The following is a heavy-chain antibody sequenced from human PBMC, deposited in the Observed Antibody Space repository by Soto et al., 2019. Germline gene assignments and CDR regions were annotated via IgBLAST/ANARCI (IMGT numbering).Heavy chain of an antibody. J-gene: IGHJ3*02. CDR1: GYTFTGYY. Sequence: GXSVKGSCEASGYTFTGYYMHWVRQAPVQGLEWMGWINPNSGGTNYAQKFQGRVTMTRDTSISTAYMELSRLRSDDTAVYYCARVRTTVTTFDAFDIWGQGTMVTVSS. CDR2: INPNSGGT. V-gene: IGHV1-2*02. D-gene: IGHD4-17*01. CDR3: ARVRTTVTTFDAFDI.